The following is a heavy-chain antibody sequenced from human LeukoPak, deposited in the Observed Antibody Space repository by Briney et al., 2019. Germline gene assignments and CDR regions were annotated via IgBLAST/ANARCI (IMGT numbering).Heavy chain of an antibody. CDR2: INPNSGGT. J-gene: IGHJ5*02. Sequence: GASVKVSCKASGYTFTGYYMHWVRQAPGQGLEWMGWINPNSGGTNYAQKFQGRVTMTRDTSISTAYMELSRLRSDDTAVYYCARDRAGTVVTEAFNWFNPWGQGTLVTVSS. CDR1: GYTFTGYY. V-gene: IGHV1-2*02. CDR3: ARDRAGTVVTEAFNWFNP. D-gene: IGHD4-23*01.